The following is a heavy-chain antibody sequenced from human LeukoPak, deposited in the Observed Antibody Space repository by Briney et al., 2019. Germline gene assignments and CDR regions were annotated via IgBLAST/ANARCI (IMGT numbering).Heavy chain of an antibody. CDR2: IYYSGST. D-gene: IGHD2-2*01. J-gene: IGHJ4*02. V-gene: IGHV4-31*03. CDR1: GGSISSGGYY. CDR3: ARAVVPAAFDY. Sequence: SETLSLTCTVSGGSISSGGYYWSWIRQHPGKGLEWIGYIYYSGSTYYNPSLKSRVTISVDTSKNQFSLKLSSVTAADTAVYYCARAVVPAAFDYWAREPWSPSPQ.